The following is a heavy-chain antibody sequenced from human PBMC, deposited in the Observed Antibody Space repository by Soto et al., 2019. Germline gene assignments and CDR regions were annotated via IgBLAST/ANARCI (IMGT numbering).Heavy chain of an antibody. CDR2: IYWDDDK. CDR1: GFSLSTSGVG. Sequence: QITLKESGPTLVKPTQTLTLTCTFSGFSLSTSGVGVGWIRQPPGKALEWLALIYWDDDKRYSPSLKSRLTIXXDXSXXQVGLTMTNMDPVDTATYYCAHRVGFGELLYAMDVWGQGTTVTVSS. V-gene: IGHV2-5*02. CDR3: AHRVGFGELLYAMDV. D-gene: IGHD3-10*01. J-gene: IGHJ6*02.